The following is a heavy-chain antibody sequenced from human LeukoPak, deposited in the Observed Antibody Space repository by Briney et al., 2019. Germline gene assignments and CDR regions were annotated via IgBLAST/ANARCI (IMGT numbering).Heavy chain of an antibody. CDR2: INSGGSTT. Sequence: PGGSLRLSCAASGFTFSTYTMNWARQAPGKGLVWVSSINSGGSTTHYADSVKGRFTTSREKAPNSLYLQMNSLRVDDAAVYYCLRGDSRDFWGQGTLVTVSS. J-gene: IGHJ4*02. CDR3: LRGDSRDF. V-gene: IGHV3-21*01. D-gene: IGHD3-22*01. CDR1: GFTFSTYT.